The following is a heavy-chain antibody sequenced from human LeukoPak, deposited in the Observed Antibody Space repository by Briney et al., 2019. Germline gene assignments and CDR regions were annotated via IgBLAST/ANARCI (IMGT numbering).Heavy chain of an antibody. CDR1: GGSISSGGYS. Sequence: SRTLSLTCAVSGGSISSGGYSWSWIRQPPGKGLEWIGYIYHSGSTYYNPSLKSRVTISVDTSKNQFSLKLSSVTAADTAVYYCARDNVLGYCSGGSCPGLDVWGQGTTVTVSS. D-gene: IGHD2-15*01. CDR3: ARDNVLGYCSGGSCPGLDV. V-gene: IGHV4-30-2*01. J-gene: IGHJ6*02. CDR2: IYHSGST.